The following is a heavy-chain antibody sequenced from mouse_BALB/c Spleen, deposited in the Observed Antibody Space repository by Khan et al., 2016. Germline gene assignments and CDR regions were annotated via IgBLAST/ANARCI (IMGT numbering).Heavy chain of an antibody. D-gene: IGHD1-1*01. CDR1: GYTFTDYE. CDR3: AKGLLRGYYFDS. CDR2: IHPGGGGS. J-gene: IGHJ2*01. Sequence: QVQLQQSGAELVRPGASVKLSCKALGYTFTDYEMHWVKQTPVHGLEWIGAIHPGGGGSAYNQKFKVRATLTADKSSSTAYMELSSLTSEDSAVYYCAKGLLRGYYFDSWGQGTTLTVSS. V-gene: IGHV1-15*01.